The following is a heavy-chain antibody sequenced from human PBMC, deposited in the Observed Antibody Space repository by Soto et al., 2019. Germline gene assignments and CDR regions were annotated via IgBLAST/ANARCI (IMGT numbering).Heavy chain of an antibody. CDR2: INHSGST. J-gene: IGHJ6*02. Sequence: PSETLSLTCAVYGGSFSGYYWSWIRQTPGKGLEWIGEINHSGSTNYNPSLKSRVTISVDTSKNQFSLKLSSVTAADTAVYYCARAAGHRITIFGVPPQYYYYGMDVWGQGTTVTVSS. CDR3: ARAAGHRITIFGVPPQYYYYGMDV. V-gene: IGHV4-34*01. CDR1: GGSFSGYY. D-gene: IGHD3-3*01.